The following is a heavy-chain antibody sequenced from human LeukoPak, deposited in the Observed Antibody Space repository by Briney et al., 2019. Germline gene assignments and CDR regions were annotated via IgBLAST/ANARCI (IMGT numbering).Heavy chain of an antibody. CDR1: GLTVSSNY. D-gene: IGHD2-2*01. CDR3: ARDQPGGFCSDTSCSEAFDI. Sequence: GGSLRLSCGASGLTVSSNYMSWVRQAPGKGLEWVSVIYSGGNTYYADSVKGRFTISRDISKNTLYLQMNSLRAEDTAVCYCARDQPGGFCSDTSCSEAFDIWGQGTMVIVSS. V-gene: IGHV3-53*01. CDR2: IYSGGNT. J-gene: IGHJ3*02.